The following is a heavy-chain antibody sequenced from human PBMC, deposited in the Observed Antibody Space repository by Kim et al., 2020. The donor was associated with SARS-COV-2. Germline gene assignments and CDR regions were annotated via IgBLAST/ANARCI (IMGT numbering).Heavy chain of an antibody. V-gene: IGHV3-7*05. Sequence: GGSLRLSCEASGFTFSSTWMIWFRQAPGKGLEWVATINPDGSVTAYVDSVRGRFTISRDNAKNSLFLQMSSLRVDDTALYYCGTTSRGWGQGVRVTVSS. CDR1: GFTFSSTW. D-gene: IGHD1-26*01. CDR2: INPDGSVT. J-gene: IGHJ4*02. CDR3: GTTSRG.